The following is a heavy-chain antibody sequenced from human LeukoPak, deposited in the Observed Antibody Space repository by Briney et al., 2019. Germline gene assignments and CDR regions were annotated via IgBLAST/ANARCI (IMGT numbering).Heavy chain of an antibody. D-gene: IGHD3-9*01. V-gene: IGHV3-30*02. CDR3: AKDYDILTGYSPDAFDI. Sequence: PGGSLRLSCAASGFTFSSYGMHWVRQAPGKGLEWVAFIRYDGSNKYYADSVKGRFTISRDNSKNTLYLQMNSLRAEDTAVYYCAKDYDILTGYSPDAFDIWGQGTMVTVSS. J-gene: IGHJ3*02. CDR2: IRYDGSNK. CDR1: GFTFSSYG.